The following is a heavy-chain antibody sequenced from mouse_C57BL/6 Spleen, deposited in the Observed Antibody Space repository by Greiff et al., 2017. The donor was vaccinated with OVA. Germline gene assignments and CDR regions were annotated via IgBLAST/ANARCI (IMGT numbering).Heavy chain of an antibody. D-gene: IGHD1-1*01. J-gene: IGHJ1*03. CDR1: GYTFTSYG. CDR3: ARCYGSSSYWYFDV. CDR2: IYPRSGNT. Sequence: QVQLQQSGAELARPGASVKLSCKASGYTFTSYGISWVKQRTGQGLEWIGEIYPRSGNTYYNEKFKGKATLTADKSSSTAYMELRSLTSEDSAVYFCARCYGSSSYWYFDVWGTGTTVTVSS. V-gene: IGHV1-81*01.